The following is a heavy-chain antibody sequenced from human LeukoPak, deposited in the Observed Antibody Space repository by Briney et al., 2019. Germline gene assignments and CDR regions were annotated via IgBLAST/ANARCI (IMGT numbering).Heavy chain of an antibody. CDR3: ARDSSKWFGELLSHYFDY. D-gene: IGHD3-10*01. Sequence: GASVKVSCKASGYTFTSYSISWVRQAPGQGLEWMGWISAYNGNTNYAQKLQGRVTMTTDTSTSTAYMELRSLRSDDTAVYYCARDSSKWFGELLSHYFDYWGQGTLVTVSS. J-gene: IGHJ4*02. CDR1: GYTFTSYS. CDR2: ISAYNGNT. V-gene: IGHV1-18*01.